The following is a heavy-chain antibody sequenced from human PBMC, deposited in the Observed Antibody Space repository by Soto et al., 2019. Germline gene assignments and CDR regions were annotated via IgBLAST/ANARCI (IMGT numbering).Heavy chain of an antibody. Sequence: HGESLKISCKGSGDSFTSYWIGWVRQMPGKGLEWMGIIYPGDSDTRYSPSFQGQVTISADKSISTAYLQWSSLKASDTAMYYCFFYGRSGYNPMDVWGQGNTVTVSS. CDR1: GDSFTSYW. CDR2: IYPGDSDT. CDR3: FFYGRSGYNPMDV. J-gene: IGHJ6*02. V-gene: IGHV5-51*01. D-gene: IGHD3-3*01.